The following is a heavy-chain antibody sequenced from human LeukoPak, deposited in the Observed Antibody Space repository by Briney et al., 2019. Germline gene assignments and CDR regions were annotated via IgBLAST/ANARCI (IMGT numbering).Heavy chain of an antibody. CDR2: IYTSGST. V-gene: IGHV4-61*02. Sequence: PSQTLSLTCTDSGGSISSGSYYWSWIRQPAGKGLQWIGRIYTSGSTNYNPSLKSRVTISVDTSKNQFSLKLSSVTAADTAVYYCAREYCSGGSCYSRNWFDPWGQGTLVTVSS. D-gene: IGHD2-15*01. J-gene: IGHJ5*02. CDR3: AREYCSGGSCYSRNWFDP. CDR1: GGSISSGSYY.